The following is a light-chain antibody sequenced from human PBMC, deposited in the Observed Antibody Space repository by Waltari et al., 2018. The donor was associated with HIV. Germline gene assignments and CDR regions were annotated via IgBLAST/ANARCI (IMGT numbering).Light chain of an antibody. J-gene: IGLJ1*01. V-gene: IGLV1-36*01. Sequence: QSVLTQPPSVSEAPRQRVTISCSGTNSNIRNNAVNWYQQLPGKAPKLLIYYDNLLSSGVSDRFSGSKSGASASLAISGLQSEDEADYYGAAWDDTLNGFVFGSGTRVTVL. CDR1: NSNIRNNA. CDR3: AAWDDTLNGFV. CDR2: YDN.